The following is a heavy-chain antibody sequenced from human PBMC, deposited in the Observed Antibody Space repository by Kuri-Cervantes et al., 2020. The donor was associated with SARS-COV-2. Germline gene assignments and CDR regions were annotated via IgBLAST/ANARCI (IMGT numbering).Heavy chain of an antibody. CDR2: IYYSGST. CDR3: ARLDGSSSWPSYFDY. D-gene: IGHD6-13*01. Sequence: GSLRLSCAVSGGSISSSSYYWGWIRQPPGKGLEWIGSIYYSGSTNYNPSLKSRVTISVDTSKNQFSLKLSSVTAADTAVYYCARLDGSSSWPSYFDYWGQGTLVTVSS. J-gene: IGHJ4*02. V-gene: IGHV4-39*07. CDR1: GGSISSSSYY.